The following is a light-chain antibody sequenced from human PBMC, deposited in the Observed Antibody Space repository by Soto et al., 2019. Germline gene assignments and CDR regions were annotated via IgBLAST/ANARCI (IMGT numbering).Light chain of an antibody. V-gene: IGKV3-15*01. CDR2: GTS. J-gene: IGKJ2*01. CDR1: QSVSSN. CDR3: QQSNRWPYT. Sequence: EIVMTQSPATLSVSPGERATLSCRASQSVSSNLAWYQQKPGQAPRLLFYGTSTRATVVPARFSGTGSGTDFPLTMSSLQSEDFAVFYCQQSNRWPYTFGQGTKLEMK.